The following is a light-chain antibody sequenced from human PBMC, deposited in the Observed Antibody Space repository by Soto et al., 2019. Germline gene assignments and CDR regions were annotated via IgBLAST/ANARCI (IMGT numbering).Light chain of an antibody. CDR3: QQYGSSPRLT. J-gene: IGKJ4*01. Sequence: VLTQSPATLSLSPGARATLSCRASQSVSSTYLAWYQQKLGQAPRLLIYGASSRATGIPVRFSGSGSGTDFTLTISRLEPEDFAVYYCQQYGSSPRLTFGGGTKVDSK. V-gene: IGKV3-20*01. CDR1: QSVSSTY. CDR2: GAS.